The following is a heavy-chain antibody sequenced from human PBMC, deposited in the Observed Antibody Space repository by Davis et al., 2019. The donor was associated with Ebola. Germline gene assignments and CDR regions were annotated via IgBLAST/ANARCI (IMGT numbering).Heavy chain of an antibody. J-gene: IGHJ4*02. CDR3: SERGSSV. D-gene: IGHD3-10*01. V-gene: IGHV4-59*01. Sequence: PSETLSLTCTVSGASMTSYYWSWIRQAPGKGLEWIGYIAYTGNTIYNPSLESRATISGDTSKKQFSLRLNSVTAADAAMYYCSERGSSVWGQGTLVTVSS. CDR1: GASMTSYY. CDR2: IAYTGNT.